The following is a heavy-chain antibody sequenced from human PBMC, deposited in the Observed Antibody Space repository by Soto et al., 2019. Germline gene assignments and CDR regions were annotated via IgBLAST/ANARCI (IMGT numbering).Heavy chain of an antibody. Sequence: TGWPLRLSCAASGFRLSCYRLCWVRQAPGKRPLTLSAISGSSRSTYYADPVKGRATIARQTSKNTLYLPMNSLRAEAPAVYYCAQVAYPDPRTGTFHYWGQGALVTVPS. V-gene: IGHV3-23*01. CDR3: AQVAYPDPRTGTFHY. CDR2: ISGSSRST. CDR1: GFRLSCYR. J-gene: IGHJ4*02. D-gene: IGHD1-1*01.